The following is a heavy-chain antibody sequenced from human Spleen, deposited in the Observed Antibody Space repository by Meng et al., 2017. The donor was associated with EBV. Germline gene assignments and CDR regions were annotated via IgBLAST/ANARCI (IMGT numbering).Heavy chain of an antibody. CDR2: IYYSGDT. J-gene: IGHJ4*02. D-gene: IGHD1-26*01. Sequence: VHLPEAGPGLVKSSETLSLSCTVSGASVSSNTYYWSWIRQSPGKRLEWIGNIYYSGDTKYNPSLESRVTISLHTSKNQFSLRLTSVTAADTAVYYCVREVRSGSYFNDYWGQGTLVTVSS. CDR1: GASVSSNTYY. V-gene: IGHV4-61*01. CDR3: VREVRSGSYFNDY.